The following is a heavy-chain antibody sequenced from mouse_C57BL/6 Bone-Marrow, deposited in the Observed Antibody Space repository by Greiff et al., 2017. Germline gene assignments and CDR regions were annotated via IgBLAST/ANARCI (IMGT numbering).Heavy chain of an antibody. Sequence: QVQLQQSGPELVKPGASVKISCKASGYAFSSSWMNWVKQRPGTGLEWIGRIYPGDGDTNYNGKFKGKATLTADKSSSTAYMQLSSLTSEDSAVYFCARRNYYGSRGDAMDYWGQGTSVTVSS. CDR2: IYPGDGDT. J-gene: IGHJ4*01. CDR3: ARRNYYGSRGDAMDY. D-gene: IGHD1-1*01. CDR1: GYAFSSSW. V-gene: IGHV1-82*01.